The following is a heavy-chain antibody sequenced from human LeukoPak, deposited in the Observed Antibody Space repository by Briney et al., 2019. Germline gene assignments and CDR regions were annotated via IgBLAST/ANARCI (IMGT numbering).Heavy chain of an antibody. Sequence: GGSLRLSCAASGFIFSSYAMNWVRQAPGKGLEWVAFIRYDGSNKYYADSVKGRFTISRDNSKNTLYLQMNSLRAEDTAVYYCAKDSYYYDSSGYYLDYWGQGTLVTVSS. CDR1: GFIFSSYA. J-gene: IGHJ4*02. CDR3: AKDSYYYDSSGYYLDY. D-gene: IGHD3-22*01. V-gene: IGHV3-30*02. CDR2: IRYDGSNK.